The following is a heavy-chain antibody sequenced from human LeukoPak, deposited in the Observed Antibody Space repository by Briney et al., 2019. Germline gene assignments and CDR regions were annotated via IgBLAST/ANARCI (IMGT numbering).Heavy chain of an antibody. J-gene: IGHJ5*02. CDR3: AREIEDGWFDP. Sequence: SETLSLTCTVSGGSISSGGYYWSWIRQPPGKGLEWIGYIYHSGSTYYNPSLKSRVTISVDRSKSQFSLKLSSVTAADTAVYYCAREIEDGWFDPWGQGTLVTVSS. D-gene: IGHD3-22*01. CDR1: GGSISSGGYY. CDR2: IYHSGST. V-gene: IGHV4-30-2*01.